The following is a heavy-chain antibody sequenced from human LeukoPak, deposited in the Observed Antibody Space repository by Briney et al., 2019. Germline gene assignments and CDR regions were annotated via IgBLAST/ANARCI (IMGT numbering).Heavy chain of an antibody. D-gene: IGHD6-13*01. CDR2: IYHSGST. CDR1: GASITSGNW. CDR3: ARSAKAAGADWFDP. J-gene: IGHJ5*02. Sequence: SGTLSLTCAVSGASITSGNWWPWVRQPPGKGLEWIGEIYHSGSTHYNPSLKSRVTLSVDKSNNQFSLTLTSVTAADTAFYYCARSAKAAGADWFDPWGQGTLVTVSS. V-gene: IGHV4-4*02.